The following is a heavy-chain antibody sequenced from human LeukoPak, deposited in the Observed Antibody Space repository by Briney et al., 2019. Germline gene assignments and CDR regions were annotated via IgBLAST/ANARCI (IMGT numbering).Heavy chain of an antibody. D-gene: IGHD2-8*02. CDR1: GFTVSSTY. V-gene: IGHV3-66*01. CDR2: IYSGGST. J-gene: IGHJ5*02. Sequence: GGSLRLSCAASGFTVSSTYMSWARQAPGKGLEWVSVIYSGGSTYYADSVKGRFTISRDSSKNTLYLQMNSLRAEDTAVYYCARDRTGGWFGPWGQGTLVTVSS. CDR3: ARDRTGGWFGP.